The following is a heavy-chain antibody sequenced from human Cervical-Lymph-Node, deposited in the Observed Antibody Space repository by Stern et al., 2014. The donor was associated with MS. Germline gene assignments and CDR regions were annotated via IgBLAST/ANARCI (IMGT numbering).Heavy chain of an antibody. CDR2: ISYDGSNT. V-gene: IGHV3-30*18. CDR1: GFNFRNYG. Sequence: QVQLQESGGGVVQPGRSLRLSCAGSGFNFRNYGMHWVRQAPGKGLEWVAVISYDGSNTYYADSVKGRFTFSRDNSKNTVYLQMHSLRAEDTAVYYCAKGRFPFYYETSVHYAPLDYWGQGTLVTVSA. D-gene: IGHD3-22*01. CDR3: AKGRFPFYYETSVHYAPLDY. J-gene: IGHJ4*02.